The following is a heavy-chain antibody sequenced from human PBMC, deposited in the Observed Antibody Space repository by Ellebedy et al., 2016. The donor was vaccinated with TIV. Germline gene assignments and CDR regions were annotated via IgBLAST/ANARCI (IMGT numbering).Heavy chain of an antibody. J-gene: IGHJ6*02. CDR3: ARWGVVAAYTGDYYGMDV. CDR2: IYYSGST. D-gene: IGHD2-15*01. Sequence: SETLSLXXTVSGGSISSGGYYWSWIRQHPGKGLEWIGYIYYSGSTYYNPSLKSRVTISVDTSKNQFSLKLSSVTAADTAVYYCARWGVVAAYTGDYYGMDVWGQGTTVTVSS. CDR1: GGSISSGGYY. V-gene: IGHV4-31*03.